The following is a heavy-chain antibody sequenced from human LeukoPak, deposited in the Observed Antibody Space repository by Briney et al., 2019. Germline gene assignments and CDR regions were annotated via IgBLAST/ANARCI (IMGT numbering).Heavy chain of an antibody. D-gene: IGHD3-16*01. CDR1: GFTVSGNY. V-gene: IGHV3-48*01. J-gene: IGHJ6*02. CDR3: ARGGGLDV. Sequence: PGGSLRLSCAASGFTVSGNYMNWVRQAPGKGLEWVSYISSSSSTIYYADSVKGRFTISRDNAKNSLYLQMNSLRAEDTAVYFCARGGGLDVWGQGATVTVSS. CDR2: ISSSSSTI.